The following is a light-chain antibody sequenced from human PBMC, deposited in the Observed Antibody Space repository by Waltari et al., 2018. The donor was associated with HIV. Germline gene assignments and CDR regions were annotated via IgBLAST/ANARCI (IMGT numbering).Light chain of an antibody. CDR2: GAS. J-gene: IGKJ1*01. Sequence: EIVMTQSPATLSVSPGERATLSCRASQSVSSNLVWYQQKRGQAPRLRIYGASTRATGIPDRFSGSGSGTEFTLTISSLQSQDFAVYHCQHYNNWPRGTFGQGTKVEIK. CDR3: QHYNNWPRGT. V-gene: IGKV3-15*01. CDR1: QSVSSN.